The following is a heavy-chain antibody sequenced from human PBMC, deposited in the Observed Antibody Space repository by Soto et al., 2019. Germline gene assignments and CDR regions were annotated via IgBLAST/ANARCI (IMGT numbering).Heavy chain of an antibody. D-gene: IGHD3-10*01. Sequence: ASVKVSCKASGYTFTGYYMHWVRQAPGQGLEWMGWINPNSGGTNYAQKFQGWVTMTRDTSISTAYMELSRLRYEDTAVYYCARGPLLWGDVWGQGTTVTVSS. CDR2: INPNSGGT. CDR3: ARGPLLWGDV. J-gene: IGHJ6*02. CDR1: GYTFTGYY. V-gene: IGHV1-2*04.